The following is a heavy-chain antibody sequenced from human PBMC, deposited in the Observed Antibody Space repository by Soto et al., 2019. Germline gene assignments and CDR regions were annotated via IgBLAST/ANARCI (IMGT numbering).Heavy chain of an antibody. D-gene: IGHD6-19*01. V-gene: IGHV3-23*01. J-gene: IGHJ4*02. Sequence: GGSLRLSCAASGFTFSSYAMSWVRQAPGKGLEWVSAISGSGGSTYYADSVKGRFTISRDNSKNTLYLQMNSLRAEDTAVYYCAKDGGEYSSGPNDYWGQGTLVTVSS. CDR2: ISGSGGST. CDR1: GFTFSSYA. CDR3: AKDGGEYSSGPNDY.